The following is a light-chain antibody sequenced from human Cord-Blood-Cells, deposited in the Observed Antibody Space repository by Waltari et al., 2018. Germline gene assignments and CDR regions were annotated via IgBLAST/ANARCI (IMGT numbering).Light chain of an antibody. Sequence: QFALTQPPSVSGSPGQPVTTSCTGTSSDVGGYNYVSWYQQHPGKAPKLMIYDVSKRPSGVPDRFSGSKSGNTASLTISGLQAEDEADYYCCSYAGSYTYVFGTGTKVTVL. CDR1: SSDVGGYNY. CDR3: CSYAGSYTYV. V-gene: IGLV2-11*01. CDR2: DVS. J-gene: IGLJ1*01.